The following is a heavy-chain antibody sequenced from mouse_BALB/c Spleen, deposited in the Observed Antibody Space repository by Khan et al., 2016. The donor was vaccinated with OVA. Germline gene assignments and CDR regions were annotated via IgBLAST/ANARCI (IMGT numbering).Heavy chain of an antibody. CDR3: TRDRIDY. CDR2: INPTSGYT. J-gene: IGHJ2*01. Sequence: QMQLEESGAELAKPGASVKMSCKASGYTFTTYWMHWVNQRPGQGLEWIGYINPTSGYTDYNEKFKDRATLSADKSSSTAYMQLSSLTSEDSAVYYGTRDRIDYWGQGTTLTVSS. V-gene: IGHV1-7*01. CDR1: GYTFTTYW.